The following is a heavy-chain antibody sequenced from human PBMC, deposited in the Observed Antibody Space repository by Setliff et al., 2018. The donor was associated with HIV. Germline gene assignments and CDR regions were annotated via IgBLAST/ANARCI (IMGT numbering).Heavy chain of an antibody. J-gene: IGHJ3*01. CDR3: ASPHGYCPDGSCSLVGAFDF. V-gene: IGHV1-69*13. CDR1: GGTFNTYA. CDR2: IIPIFNIA. D-gene: IGHD2-8*01. Sequence: ASVKVSCKASGGTFNTYAMNWVRQAPGQGLEWMGHIIPIFNIANYAQKFQDRITITADESTSAAYMELSSLRSEDTAVYYCASPHGYCPDGSCSLVGAFDFWGQGTMVTVSS.